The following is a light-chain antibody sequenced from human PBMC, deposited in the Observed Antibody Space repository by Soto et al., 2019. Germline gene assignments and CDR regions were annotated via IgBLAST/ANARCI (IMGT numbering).Light chain of an antibody. V-gene: IGLV4-69*01. Sequence: QPVLTQSPSASASLGASVKLTCTLSSGHSTYAIAWHQQQPEKGPRYLMKLNSDGSHTKGDGIPDRFSGSSSGAERYLTISSLPSEDEADYYCQTWGTGVVLFGGGTKLTVL. J-gene: IGLJ2*01. CDR3: QTWGTGVVL. CDR1: SGHSTYA. CDR2: LNSDGSH.